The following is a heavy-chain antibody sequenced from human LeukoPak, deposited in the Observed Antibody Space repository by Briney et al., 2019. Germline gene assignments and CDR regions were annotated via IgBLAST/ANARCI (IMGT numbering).Heavy chain of an antibody. Sequence: ASVKVSCKASGYTFTGYYMHWVRQAPGQGLEWMGWINPNCGGTNYAQKFQGRVTMTRDTSISTAYMELSRLRSDDTAVYYCARASVEQQLWGSDYWGQGTLVTVSS. J-gene: IGHJ4*02. V-gene: IGHV1-2*02. CDR3: ARASVEQQLWGSDY. CDR1: GYTFTGYY. D-gene: IGHD6-13*01. CDR2: INPNCGGT.